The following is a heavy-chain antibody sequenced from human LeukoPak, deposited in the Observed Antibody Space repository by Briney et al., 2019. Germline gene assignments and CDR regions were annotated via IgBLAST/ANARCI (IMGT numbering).Heavy chain of an antibody. J-gene: IGHJ5*02. D-gene: IGHD6-13*01. CDR2: IIPILGIA. CDR1: GGTFSSYA. V-gene: IGHV1-69*04. Sequence: ASVKVSCKASGGTFSSYAISWVRQAPGQGLEWMGRIIPILGIANYAQEFQGRVTITADKSTSTAYMELSSLRSEDTAVYYCARQEPGIAAAGTFDPWGQGTLVTVSS. CDR3: ARQEPGIAAAGTFDP.